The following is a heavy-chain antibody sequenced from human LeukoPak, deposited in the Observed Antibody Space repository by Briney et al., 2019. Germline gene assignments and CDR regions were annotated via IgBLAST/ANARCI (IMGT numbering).Heavy chain of an antibody. CDR2: INSDGSST. Sequence: GGSLRLSCAASGFTFSSYSMNWVRQAPGKGLVWVSRINSDGSSTSYADSVKGRFTISRDNAKNTLYLQMNSLRAEDTAVYYCASATYYDFWSGYYGGDAFDIWGQGTMVTVSS. J-gene: IGHJ3*02. CDR1: GFTFSSYS. D-gene: IGHD3-3*01. V-gene: IGHV3-74*01. CDR3: ASATYYDFWSGYYGGDAFDI.